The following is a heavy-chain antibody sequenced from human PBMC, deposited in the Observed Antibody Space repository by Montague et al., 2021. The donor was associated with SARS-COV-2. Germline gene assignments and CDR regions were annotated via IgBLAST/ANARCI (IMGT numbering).Heavy chain of an antibody. Sequence: SETLSLTCTVSGGSISSSSYYWGWILQPPEKGLGGIGSIYYGGSTYYNPSLKSRGTIAGNTSKNQFSRKLSSVTAADTAVYYWARGKRDFAIFGVVSRAAFDIWGQGTMVTVSS. J-gene: IGHJ3*02. CDR2: IYYGGST. V-gene: IGHV4-39*07. CDR1: GGSISSSSYY. CDR3: ARGKRDFAIFGVVSRAAFDI. D-gene: IGHD3-3*02.